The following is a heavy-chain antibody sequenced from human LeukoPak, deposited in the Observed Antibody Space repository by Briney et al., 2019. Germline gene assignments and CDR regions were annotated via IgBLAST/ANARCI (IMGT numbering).Heavy chain of an antibody. J-gene: IGHJ4*02. Sequence: GGSLRLSCAASGFTFSSYAMSWVRQAPGKGLEGVSAISGSGGSTYYADSVKGRFTISRDNSKNTLYLQMNSLRAEDTAVYYCAKDDDYVWGSYRSYFDYWGQGTLVTVSS. D-gene: IGHD3-16*02. CDR3: AKDDDYVWGSYRSYFDY. CDR2: ISGSGGST. V-gene: IGHV3-23*01. CDR1: GFTFSSYA.